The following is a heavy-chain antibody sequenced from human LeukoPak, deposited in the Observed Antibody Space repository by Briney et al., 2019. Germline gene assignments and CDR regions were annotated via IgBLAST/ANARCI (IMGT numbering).Heavy chain of an antibody. Sequence: ASVKVSCKTSGYSFTGYYIHWVRQAPGQGLEWMGIINPSGGSTSYAQKFQGRVTMTRDMSTSTVYMELSSLRSEDTAVYYCASDSGGYGYYFDYWGQGTLVTVSS. J-gene: IGHJ4*02. CDR2: INPSGGST. V-gene: IGHV1-46*01. D-gene: IGHD3-22*01. CDR3: ASDSGGYGYYFDY. CDR1: GYSFTGYY.